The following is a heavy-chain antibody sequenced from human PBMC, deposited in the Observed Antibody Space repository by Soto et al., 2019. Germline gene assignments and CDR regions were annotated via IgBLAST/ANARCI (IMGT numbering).Heavy chain of an antibody. V-gene: IGHV1-18*01. CDR2: IIPYNDYT. CDR3: ARGGYYDSSGSRNYHYYGMDV. D-gene: IGHD3-22*01. J-gene: IGHJ6*02. Sequence: QAQLVQSGAEVKNPGASVRVSCKASGYTFSSYGISWVRQAPGQGLEWLGWIIPYNDYTNYAQKLQGRVTMTTDTSTRTADMALRSLRSDDTAIYFCARGGYYDSSGSRNYHYYGMDVWGQGTTVTVSS. CDR1: GYTFSSYG.